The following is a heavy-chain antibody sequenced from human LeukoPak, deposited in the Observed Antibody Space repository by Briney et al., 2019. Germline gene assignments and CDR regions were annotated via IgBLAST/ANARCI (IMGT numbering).Heavy chain of an antibody. Sequence: GGSLRLSCAASGFTFSSYSMNWVRQAPGKGLEWVSSISSSSSYIYYADSVKGRFTISRDNAKNSLYLQMNSLRAEDTAVYYCARSYCSRTTCYWAPLDYWGQGTLVTVSS. CDR2: ISSSSSYI. CDR1: GFTFSSYS. V-gene: IGHV3-21*01. J-gene: IGHJ4*02. D-gene: IGHD2-2*01. CDR3: ARSYCSRTTCYWAPLDY.